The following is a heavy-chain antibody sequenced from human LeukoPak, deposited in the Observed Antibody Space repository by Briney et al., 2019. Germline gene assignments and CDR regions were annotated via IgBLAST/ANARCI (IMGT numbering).Heavy chain of an antibody. D-gene: IGHD6-19*01. V-gene: IGHV4-59*01. CDR1: GGSISSYY. Sequence: SETLSLTCTVSGGSISSYYWSWIRQPPRKGLEWIGYIYYSGSTNYNPSLKSRVTISVDTSKNQFSLKLSSVTAADTAVYYCARDLAVAGYFDYWGQGTLVTVSS. CDR3: ARDLAVAGYFDY. J-gene: IGHJ4*02. CDR2: IYYSGST.